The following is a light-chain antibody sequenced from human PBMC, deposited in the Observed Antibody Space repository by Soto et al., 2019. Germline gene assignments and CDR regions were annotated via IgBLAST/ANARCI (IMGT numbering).Light chain of an antibody. J-gene: IGKJ1*01. Sequence: DIQVTKSPSTLSASVGDRVTITCRASQSVTHWLAWYQQRPGKAPKLLIYDASTLERGVPSRFSGSGSGTDFTLTISSLQVDDFATYYCHQYHSSSSTFGQGTKVDIK. CDR2: DAS. V-gene: IGKV1-5*01. CDR3: HQYHSSSST. CDR1: QSVTHW.